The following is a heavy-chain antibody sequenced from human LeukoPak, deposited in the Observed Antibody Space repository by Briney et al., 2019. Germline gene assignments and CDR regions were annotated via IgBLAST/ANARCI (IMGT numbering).Heavy chain of an antibody. D-gene: IGHD4-23*01. CDR1: GFTFSNYS. J-gene: IGHJ4*02. CDR2: ISGSSSFI. V-gene: IGHV3-21*01. CDR3: ARDDYGGGQPYYFDY. Sequence: GGSLRLSCTASGFTFSNYSINWVRQAPGKGLEWVSSISGSSSFIYYADSVKGRFTISRDNAKNSLYLQMNSLRAEDTAVYYCARDDYGGGQPYYFDYWGQGTLVTVSS.